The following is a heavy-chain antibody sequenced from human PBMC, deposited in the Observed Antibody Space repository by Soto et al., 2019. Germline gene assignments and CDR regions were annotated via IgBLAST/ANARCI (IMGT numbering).Heavy chain of an antibody. Sequence: ASVKVSCKASGYTFTSYGISWVRQAPGQGLAWMGWISAYNGNTNYAQKLQGRVTMTTDTSTSTAYMELRSLRSDDTAVYYCASPRYDFWSGPHENTYYYYGMDVWGQGTTVTVSS. J-gene: IGHJ6*02. D-gene: IGHD3-3*01. V-gene: IGHV1-18*01. CDR2: ISAYNGNT. CDR1: GYTFTSYG. CDR3: ASPRYDFWSGPHENTYYYYGMDV.